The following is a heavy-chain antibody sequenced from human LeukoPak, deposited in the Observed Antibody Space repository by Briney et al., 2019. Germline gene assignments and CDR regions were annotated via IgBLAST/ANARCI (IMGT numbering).Heavy chain of an antibody. CDR1: GFTFSGYG. D-gene: IGHD3-10*01. J-gene: IGHJ5*02. Sequence: TGGSLRVSCAASGFTFSGYGMNWVRQAPGRGLQWVSSISSSSTYIYYADSVQGRFTISRDNAKNSLYLQMNSLRAEDTAVYYCARDMVREVTNNWFDTWGQGTLVTVSS. CDR2: ISSSSTYI. V-gene: IGHV3-21*01. CDR3: ARDMVREVTNNWFDT.